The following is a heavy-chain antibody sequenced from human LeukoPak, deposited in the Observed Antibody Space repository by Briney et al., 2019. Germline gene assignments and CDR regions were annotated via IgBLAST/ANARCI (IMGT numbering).Heavy chain of an antibody. D-gene: IGHD4-23*01. V-gene: IGHV3-53*01. Sequence: GGSLRLSCAASGFTFSSYWMHWVRQAPGKGLEWVSVIYSGVGTYYADSVKGRFTISRDNSKNTLYLQMNSLRAEDTAVYYCARRAGGYSHPYDYWGQGTLVTVSS. J-gene: IGHJ4*02. CDR3: ARRAGGYSHPYDY. CDR2: IYSGVGT. CDR1: GFTFSSYW.